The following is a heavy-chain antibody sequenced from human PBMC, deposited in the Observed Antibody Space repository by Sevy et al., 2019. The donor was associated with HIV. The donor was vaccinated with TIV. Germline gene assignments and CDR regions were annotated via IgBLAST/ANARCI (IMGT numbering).Heavy chain of an antibody. V-gene: IGHV3-48*02. CDR3: ARTKGPYSSSWYYFDY. Sequence: GGSLRLSCAASGFTFSSYSMNWVHQAPGKGLEWVSYISSSSSTIYYADSVKGRFTISRDNAKNSLYLQMNSLRDEDTAVYYCARTKGPYSSSWYYFDYWGQGTLVTVSS. D-gene: IGHD6-13*01. CDR2: ISSSSSTI. CDR1: GFTFSSYS. J-gene: IGHJ4*02.